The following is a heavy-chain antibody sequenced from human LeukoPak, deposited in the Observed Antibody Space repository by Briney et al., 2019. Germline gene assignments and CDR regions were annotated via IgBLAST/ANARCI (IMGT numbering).Heavy chain of an antibody. D-gene: IGHD5-12*01. CDR3: AIGTKRLRFNWYFDL. CDR2: IVHSGNT. V-gene: IGHV4-34*12. J-gene: IGHJ2*01. CDR1: GGSFSGYY. Sequence: SETLSLTCALYGGSFSGYYWSWIRQPPGKGLEWIGEIVHSGNTKYNPSLKSRVTILVDRSKNQFSLKLSSVTAADTAVYYCAIGTKRLRFNWYFDLWGRGTLVTVSS.